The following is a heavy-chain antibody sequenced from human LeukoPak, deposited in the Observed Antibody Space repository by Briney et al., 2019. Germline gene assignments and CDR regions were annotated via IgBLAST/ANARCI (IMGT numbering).Heavy chain of an antibody. CDR3: ARGSSGGWFDP. D-gene: IGHD2-15*01. J-gene: IGHJ5*02. V-gene: IGHV1-8*02. CDR1: GYTFTGYY. CDR2: MNPNSGNT. Sequence: ASVKVSCKASGYTFTGYYMHWVRQATGQGLEWMGWMNPNSGNTGYAQKFQGRVTMTRNTSISTAYMELSSLRSEDTAVYYCARGSSGGWFDPWGQGTLVTVSS.